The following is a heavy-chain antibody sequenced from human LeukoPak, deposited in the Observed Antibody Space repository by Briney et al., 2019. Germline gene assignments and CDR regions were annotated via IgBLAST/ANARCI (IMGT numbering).Heavy chain of an antibody. CDR3: ARGWVPSDITLK. J-gene: IGHJ3*01. CDR2: INSDGSDT. Sequence: QPGESLRLSCAASGFTFSSYWMHWVRQAPGKGLVWVARINSDGSDTNYADSVKGRFTISRENARNTVYLQMSCLRAEDTAVYYCARGWVPSDITLKWGQGTMVTVSS. D-gene: IGHD3-22*01. V-gene: IGHV3-74*01. CDR1: GFTFSSYW.